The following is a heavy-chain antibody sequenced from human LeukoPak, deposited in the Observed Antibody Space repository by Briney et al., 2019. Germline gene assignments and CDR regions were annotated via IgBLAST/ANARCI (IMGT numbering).Heavy chain of an antibody. J-gene: IGHJ4*02. V-gene: IGHV4-34*01. CDR2: INHSGST. D-gene: IGHD3-9*01. CDR1: GGSISGYY. Sequence: SETLSLTCTVSGGSISGYYWSWIRQPPGKGLEWIGEINHSGSTNYNPSLKSRVTISVDTSKNQFSLKLSSVTAADTAVYYCARVQDYDILTGIPPYYFDYWGQGTLVTVSS. CDR3: ARVQDYDILTGIPPYYFDY.